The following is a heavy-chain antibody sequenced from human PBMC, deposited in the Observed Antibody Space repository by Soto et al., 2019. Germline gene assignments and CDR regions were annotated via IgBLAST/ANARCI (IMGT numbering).Heavy chain of an antibody. J-gene: IGHJ3*02. Sequence: QVQLQESGPGLVKPSQTLSLTCTVSGGSISSVGYYWSWIRQHPGKGLEWIGYIYYSGSTYYNPSLKSRVTISVDTSKNKFSLKLRSVTAADTAVYYCARAGGYGDYGGAFDIWGQGTMVTVSS. CDR2: IYYSGST. V-gene: IGHV4-31*03. D-gene: IGHD4-17*01. CDR1: GGSISSVGYY. CDR3: ARAGGYGDYGGAFDI.